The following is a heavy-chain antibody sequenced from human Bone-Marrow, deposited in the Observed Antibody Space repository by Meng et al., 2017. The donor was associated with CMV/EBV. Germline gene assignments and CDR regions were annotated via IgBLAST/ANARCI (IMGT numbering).Heavy chain of an antibody. J-gene: IGHJ4*02. Sequence: GGSLRLSCAASGFTFSSYGMHWVRQAPGKGLEWVAFIRYDGSNKYYADSVKGRFTISRDNSKNTLYLQMNSLRAEDTAVYYCARVRGNYVWYFDYWVQGTLVTVSS. CDR3: ARVRGNYVWYFDY. V-gene: IGHV3-30*02. CDR1: GFTFSSYG. CDR2: IRYDGSNK. D-gene: IGHD3-16*01.